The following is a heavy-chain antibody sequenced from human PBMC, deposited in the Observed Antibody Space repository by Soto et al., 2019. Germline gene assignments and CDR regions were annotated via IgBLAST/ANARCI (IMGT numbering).Heavy chain of an antibody. Sequence: QVQLVESGGGVVQPGTSLRLSCAASGFTFNNYAMHWVRQAPGKGLYWVAVISNDERQKYYADSVKGRFTISRDNSQNLLDLQKNSLRAEDTDLYAGARESGALFDVACWGQGTLVPVSS. CDR3: ARESGALFDVAC. CDR1: GFTFNNYA. D-gene: IGHD3-16*01. V-gene: IGHV3-30*04. CDR2: ISNDERQK. J-gene: IGHJ4*02.